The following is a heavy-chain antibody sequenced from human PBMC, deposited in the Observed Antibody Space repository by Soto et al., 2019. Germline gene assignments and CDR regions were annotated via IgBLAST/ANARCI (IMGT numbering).Heavy chain of an antibody. D-gene: IGHD2-8*01. CDR3: ARRGVLGYDY. J-gene: IGHJ4*02. CDR2: IFYSGHT. Sequence: QLQLQESGPGLAKPSETLSLTCTVSGGSISSSSYYWGWIRQPPGKGLEWIGSIFYSGHTYYNPSLKSRVTISVDTPKNQFSLKLLSVTATDTAVYYCARRGVLGYDYWGQGTLVTVYS. CDR1: GGSISSSSYY. V-gene: IGHV4-39*01.